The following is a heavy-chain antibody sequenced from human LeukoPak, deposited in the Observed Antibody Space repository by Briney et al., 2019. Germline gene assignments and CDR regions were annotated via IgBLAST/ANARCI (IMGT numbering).Heavy chain of an antibody. V-gene: IGHV1-18*01. CDR3: ATDDIVVVPAAGLTTAGQV. CDR1: GYTFTSYG. CDR2: ISAYNGNT. J-gene: IGHJ4*02. D-gene: IGHD2-2*01. Sequence: ASVKVSCKASGYTFTSYGISWVRQAPGQGLEWMGWISAYNGNTNYAQKLQGRVTMTTDTSTSTAYMELRSLRSEDTAVYYCATDDIVVVPAAGLTTAGQVWGQGTLVTVSS.